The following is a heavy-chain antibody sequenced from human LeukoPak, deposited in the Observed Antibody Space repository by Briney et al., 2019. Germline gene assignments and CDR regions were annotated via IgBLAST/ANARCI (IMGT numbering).Heavy chain of an antibody. CDR3: ARSGKIYFDWLLDY. CDR1: GFTFSSNW. Sequence: PGGSLRLSCAASGFTFSSNWMTWVRQAPGKGLEWVASINQDQNEIHYVDSVRGRFTISRDNAKKSLYLQMNSLRAEDTAVYYCARSGKIYFDWLLDYWGQGTLVTVSS. V-gene: IGHV3-7*01. D-gene: IGHD3-9*01. J-gene: IGHJ4*02. CDR2: INQDQNEI.